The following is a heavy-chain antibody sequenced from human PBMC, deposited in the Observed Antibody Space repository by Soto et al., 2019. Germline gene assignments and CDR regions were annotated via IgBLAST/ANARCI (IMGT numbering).Heavy chain of an antibody. V-gene: IGHV4-34*01. J-gene: IGHJ4*02. CDR3: ARGAGSS. D-gene: IGHD6-13*01. CDR2: SNHNGGT. Sequence: PSETLSLTCSVYGGSLTGEHWGWIRQPPGKGLEWIGESNHNGGTTYNASLKSRVTISVDTSKNQFSLTLISVTAADTAMYYCARGAGSSWGQGSLVTAPQ. CDR1: GGSLTGEH.